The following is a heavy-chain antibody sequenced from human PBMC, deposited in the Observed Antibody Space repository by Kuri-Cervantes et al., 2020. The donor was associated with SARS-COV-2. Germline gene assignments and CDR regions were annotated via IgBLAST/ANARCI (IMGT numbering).Heavy chain of an antibody. V-gene: IGHV4-61*02. J-gene: IGHJ5*02. CDR1: GGSISSGSYY. D-gene: IGHD2-2*01. Sequence: SETLSLTCTVSGGSISSGSYYWSWIRQPAGKGLEWIGRIYTSGSTNYNPSLKSRVTISVDTSKNQFSLKLSSVTAADTAVYYCARHLCSSTSCYGAEWFDPWGQGTLVTVSS. CDR2: IYTSGST. CDR3: ARHLCSSTSCYGAEWFDP.